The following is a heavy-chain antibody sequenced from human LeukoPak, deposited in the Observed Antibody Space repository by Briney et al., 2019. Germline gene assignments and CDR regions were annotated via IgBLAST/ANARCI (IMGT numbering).Heavy chain of an antibody. CDR3: AKGQYCGGDCYPPEYFQH. V-gene: IGHV3-23*01. Sequence: GGSLRLSCAASGFTFSSYAMSWVRQAPGKGLEWVSAISGSGGSTYYADSVKGRFTISRDNSKNTLYLQMNSLRAEDTAVYYCAKGQYCGGDCYPPEYFQHWGQGTLVTASS. J-gene: IGHJ1*01. D-gene: IGHD2-21*02. CDR2: ISGSGGST. CDR1: GFTFSSYA.